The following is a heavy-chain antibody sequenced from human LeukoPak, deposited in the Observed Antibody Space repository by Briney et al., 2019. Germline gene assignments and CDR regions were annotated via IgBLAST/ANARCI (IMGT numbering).Heavy chain of an antibody. D-gene: IGHD2-2*01. J-gene: IGHJ4*02. CDR3: ARAREDIVVVPAAYFDY. V-gene: IGHV4-61*02. CDR1: GGSISSGSYY. CDR2: IYTSGST. Sequence: SETLSLTCTVSGGSISSGSYYWSWIRQPAGKGLEWIGRIYTSGSTNYNPSLKSRVTISVDTSKNQFSLKLSSVTAADTAVYYCARAREDIVVVPAAYFDYWGQGTLVTVSS.